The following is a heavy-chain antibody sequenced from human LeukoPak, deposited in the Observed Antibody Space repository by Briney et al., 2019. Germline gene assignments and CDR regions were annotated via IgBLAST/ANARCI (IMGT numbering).Heavy chain of an antibody. J-gene: IGHJ3*02. D-gene: IGHD1-1*01. Sequence: SVEVSCKASGGTFSSYAISWVRQAPGQGLEWMGGIIPIFGTANYAQKFQGRVTITADESTSTAYMELSSLRSEDTAVYYCARGPTGTDDAFDIWGQGTMVTVSS. V-gene: IGHV1-69*13. CDR2: IIPIFGTA. CDR1: GGTFSSYA. CDR3: ARGPTGTDDAFDI.